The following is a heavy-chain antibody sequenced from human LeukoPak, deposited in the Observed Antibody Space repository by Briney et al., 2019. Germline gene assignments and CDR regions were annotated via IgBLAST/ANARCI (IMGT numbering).Heavy chain of an antibody. J-gene: IGHJ6*03. CDR2: IIPIFGTA. V-gene: IGHV1-69*13. CDR3: ARDSREYSYGPTYYYYYYMDV. Sequence: SVKVSCKASGGTFSSYAISWVRQAPGQGLEWMGGIIPIFGTANYAQKFQGRVTITADESTSTAYMELSSLRSEDTAVYYCARDSREYSYGPTYYYYYYMDVWGKGTTVTVSS. D-gene: IGHD5-18*01. CDR1: GGTFSSYA.